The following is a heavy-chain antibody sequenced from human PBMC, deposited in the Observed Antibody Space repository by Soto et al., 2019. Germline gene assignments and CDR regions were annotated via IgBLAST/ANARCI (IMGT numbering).Heavy chain of an antibody. CDR2: IYYSGGT. D-gene: IGHD3-3*01. CDR3: ARQKYYDVLSGYSKNWFDP. CDR1: GGSISSGSYY. V-gene: IGHV4-39*01. Sequence: QLQLQESGPGLVKPSETLSLTCTVSGGSISSGSYYWGWIRQPPGKGLEWIGSIYYSGGTYYNPSLKSRVTMSVDTSKNLFSLSLSYVTAADTAVYYCARQKYYDVLSGYSKNWFDPWGQGTLVTVSS. J-gene: IGHJ5*02.